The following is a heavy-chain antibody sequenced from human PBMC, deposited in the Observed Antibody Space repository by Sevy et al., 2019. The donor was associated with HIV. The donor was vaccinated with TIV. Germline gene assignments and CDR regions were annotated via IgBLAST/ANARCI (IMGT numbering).Heavy chain of an antibody. J-gene: IGHJ4*02. CDR3: VSLFLSYRSGWSYFDY. CDR2: FFSSGST. Sequence: GGSLRLSCAISGFTVNDKYIIWVRQAPGKGLEWVSFFFSSGSTYYADSAKGRFTISRDNSKNTVYLQMNSVRAEDTAVYYCVSLFLSYRSGWSYFDYWGQGTLVTVSS. D-gene: IGHD6-19*01. CDR1: GFTVNDKY. V-gene: IGHV3-66*02.